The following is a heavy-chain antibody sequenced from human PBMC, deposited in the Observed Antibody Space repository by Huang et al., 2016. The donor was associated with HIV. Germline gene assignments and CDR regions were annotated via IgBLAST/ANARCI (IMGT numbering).Heavy chain of an antibody. D-gene: IGHD3-3*01. CDR2: NSGSGSST. Sequence: EVQLLESGGGLVQPGGSLRLSCAASIFSFSTSAMSWVRQAPGKGLGWVSGNSGSGSSTYYADSVKGRFTISRDNSRNTLYLQMKSLRVEDTAIYYCAKGSERSLTGPKYQYYFDYWGQGTLVTVSS. CDR1: IFSFSTSA. CDR3: AKGSERSLTGPKYQYYFDY. J-gene: IGHJ4*02. V-gene: IGHV3-23*01.